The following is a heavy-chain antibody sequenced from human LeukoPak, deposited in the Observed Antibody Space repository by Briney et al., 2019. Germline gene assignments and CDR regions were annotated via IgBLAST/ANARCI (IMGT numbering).Heavy chain of an antibody. CDR2: IYHSGST. V-gene: IGHV4-4*02. CDR3: ARDRYSGSYYVDY. J-gene: IGHJ4*02. CDR1: GGSISSSNW. Sequence: SETLSLTCAVSGGSISSSNWWSWVRQPPGKGLEWIGEIYHSGSTNYNPSLKSRVTISVDKSKNQFSLKLSSVTAADTAVYYCARDRYSGSYYVDYWGQGTLVTVSS. D-gene: IGHD1-26*01.